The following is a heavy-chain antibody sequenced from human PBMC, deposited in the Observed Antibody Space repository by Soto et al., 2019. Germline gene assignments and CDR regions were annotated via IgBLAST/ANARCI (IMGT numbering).Heavy chain of an antibody. D-gene: IGHD2-21*02. Sequence: EVQLVESGGGLVKPGGSLRLSCAASGFTFSNYSMNWVRQAPGKGLEWVSSISSSSSYIYYADSVKGRFTISRDNAKNSLYLQMNSLRAEDTAVYYCARAPWGGDSYGMDVWGQGTTVTVSS. CDR2: ISSSSSYI. CDR1: GFTFSNYS. V-gene: IGHV3-21*01. J-gene: IGHJ6*02. CDR3: ARAPWGGDSYGMDV.